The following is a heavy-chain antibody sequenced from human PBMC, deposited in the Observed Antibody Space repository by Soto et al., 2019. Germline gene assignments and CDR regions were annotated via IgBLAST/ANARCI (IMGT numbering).Heavy chain of an antibody. Sequence: GGSLRLSCAASGFTFSGYEMNWVRQAPGKGLEWISYISSGGSTIYYAGSVKGRFTISRDNPKNSLFLQMNSLRAEDTAVYYCARDPNYDFWSGYRNKEGTYGMDVWGQGTAVTVSS. CDR2: ISSGGSTI. CDR3: ARDPNYDFWSGYRNKEGTYGMDV. D-gene: IGHD3-3*01. J-gene: IGHJ6*02. CDR1: GFTFSGYE. V-gene: IGHV3-48*03.